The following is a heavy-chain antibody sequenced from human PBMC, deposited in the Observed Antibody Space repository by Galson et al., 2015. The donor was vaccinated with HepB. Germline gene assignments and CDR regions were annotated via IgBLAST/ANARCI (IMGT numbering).Heavy chain of an antibody. CDR2: VAPDGSEM. V-gene: IGHV3-7*01. D-gene: IGHD4-23*01. Sequence: SLRLSCAASGFSFGTSWMTWFRRAPGKGLEWVANVAPDGSEMFYVHSVKGRFTISRDNARNSLYLQMHSLRADDTAEYYCARVLTHWYRDLWGRGTLVTVSP. J-gene: IGHJ2*01. CDR3: ARVLTHWYRDL. CDR1: GFSFGTSW.